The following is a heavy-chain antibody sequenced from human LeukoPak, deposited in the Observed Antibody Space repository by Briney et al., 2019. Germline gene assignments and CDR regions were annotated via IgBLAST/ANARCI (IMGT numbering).Heavy chain of an antibody. J-gene: IGHJ4*02. CDR1: GFTVSSNY. V-gene: IGHV3-66*01. D-gene: IGHD1/OR15-1a*01. CDR2: IYSGGST. CDR3: ARIPANNFGFDY. Sequence: GGSLRLSCAASGFTVSSNYTSWVRQAPGKGLEWVSVIYSGGSTYYADSVKGRFTISRDNSKNTLYLQMNSLRAEDTAVYYCARIPANNFGFDYWGQGTLVTVSS.